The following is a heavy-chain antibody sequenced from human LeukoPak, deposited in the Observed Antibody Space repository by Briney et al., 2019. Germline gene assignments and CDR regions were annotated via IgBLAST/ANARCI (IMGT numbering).Heavy chain of an antibody. V-gene: IGHV3-66*03. CDR1: GFRVSDYY. CDR3: ARDRAANQDWVEFDP. CDR2: IRDSGEA. Sequence: GGSLRLSCPVPGFRVSDYYISWVRQPPGKGLEWVGLIRDSGEAFYADFARGRFANSRDESEITLYLQMNSLRVDDTAVYFCARDRAANQDWVEFDPWGQGTPVIVSS. D-gene: IGHD3/OR15-3a*01. J-gene: IGHJ5*02.